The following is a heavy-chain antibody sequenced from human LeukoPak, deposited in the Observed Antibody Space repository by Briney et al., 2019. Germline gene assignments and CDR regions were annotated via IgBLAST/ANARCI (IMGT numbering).Heavy chain of an antibody. CDR2: IYYSGTT. J-gene: IGHJ6*03. CDR3: ARLTGEQLATVNYRYHYIAV. Sequence: SETLSLTCTVSGGSITGYYWSWIRQPPGKGLEWIGYIYYSGTTNYDPSLKSRVTMPVDTSKNQFSLKVSSVTAADTAVYYCARLTGEQLATVNYRYHYIAVWGKGTAVTVSS. CDR1: GGSITGYY. D-gene: IGHD6-6*01. V-gene: IGHV4-59*08.